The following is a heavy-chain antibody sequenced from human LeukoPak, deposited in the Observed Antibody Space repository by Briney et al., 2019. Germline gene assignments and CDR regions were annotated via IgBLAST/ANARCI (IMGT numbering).Heavy chain of an antibody. CDR2: FDPEEGET. CDR1: GYTLTELS. J-gene: IGHJ4*02. V-gene: IGHV1-24*01. CDR3: ATVLKGATSSHFDY. Sequence: GASVKVSCKASGYTLTELSMHWVRQAPGKGLEWMGGFDPEEGETIYAQKFQGRLTMTEDTSTDTAYMELSSLRSEDTAVYYCATVLKGATSSHFDYWGQGTLVTVSS. D-gene: IGHD1-26*01.